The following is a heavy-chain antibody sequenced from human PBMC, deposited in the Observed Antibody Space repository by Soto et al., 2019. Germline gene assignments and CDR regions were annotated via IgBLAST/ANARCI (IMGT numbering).Heavy chain of an antibody. V-gene: IGHV4-59*01. Sequence: PXXTLSLTCNVYCGSIASYYWSWIRQYPGKGLEWIGYXYYGGXTHYNHYLNSXXTIPVDTXXNQFFLKLTSMTAADTAVYYCARSQWLDPEFDYWGQGILVTVSS. J-gene: IGHJ4*02. CDR2: XYYGGXT. CDR1: CGSIASYY. CDR3: ARSQWLDPEFDY. D-gene: IGHD6-19*01.